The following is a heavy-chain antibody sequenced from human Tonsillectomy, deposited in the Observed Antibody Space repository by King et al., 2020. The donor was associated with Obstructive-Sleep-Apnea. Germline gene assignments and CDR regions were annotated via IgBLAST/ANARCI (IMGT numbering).Heavy chain of an antibody. J-gene: IGHJ3*02. D-gene: IGHD4-17*01. Sequence: VQLVESGGVVVQPGGSLRLSCAASGFTFDDYAMHWVRQAPGKGLEGVSLISWDGGSTYYGDFVKGRFTLSSDNSKNSLYLQMNSLGAEDTALYYCAKARYGDYKDDAFDIWGQGTMVTVSS. CDR3: AKARYGDYKDDAFDI. V-gene: IGHV3-43D*03. CDR2: ISWDGGST. CDR1: GFTFDDYA.